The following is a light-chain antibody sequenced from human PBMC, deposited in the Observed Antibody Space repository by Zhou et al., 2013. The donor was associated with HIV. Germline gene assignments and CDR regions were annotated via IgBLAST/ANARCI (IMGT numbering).Light chain of an antibody. CDR2: DVS. Sequence: EIVLTQSPGTLSLSPGERATLSCRASQSLSNTFLAWYHQKPGQPPRLLIYDVSSRATGIPDRFSGSGSGTEFTLTITNMQSEDFAVYYCQQYNKWPPFTFGPGTKVDVK. V-gene: IGKV3-20*01. J-gene: IGKJ3*01. CDR1: QSLSNTF. CDR3: QQYNKWPPFT.